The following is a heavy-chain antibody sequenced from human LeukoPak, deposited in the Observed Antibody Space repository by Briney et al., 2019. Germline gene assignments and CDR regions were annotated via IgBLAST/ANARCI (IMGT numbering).Heavy chain of an antibody. CDR1: GFTFSSYG. CDR3: AKDFGYCSSTSCYTRGFDY. Sequence: PGGSLRLSCAASGFTFSSYGMHWVRQAPGKGLEWVAVISYDGSNKYYADSVKGRFTISRDNSKNTLYLQMNSLRAEDTAVYYCAKDFGYCSSTSCYTRGFDYWGQGTLVTVSS. J-gene: IGHJ4*02. CDR2: ISYDGSNK. D-gene: IGHD2-2*02. V-gene: IGHV3-30*18.